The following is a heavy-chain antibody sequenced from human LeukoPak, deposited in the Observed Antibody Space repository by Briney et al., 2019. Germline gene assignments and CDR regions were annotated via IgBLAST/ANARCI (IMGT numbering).Heavy chain of an antibody. D-gene: IGHD3-10*01. Sequence: GVSLSFSGAASGFTLSSYAMHWLRHAPGKGLERLAVISYDGSNKYYADSVKGRFTISRDNSKNTLYLQMNSLRAEDTAVYYCARALSRGTFDYCGQGTLVTVSS. V-gene: IGHV3-30*04. CDR1: GFTLSSYA. CDR3: ARALSRGTFDY. J-gene: IGHJ4*02. CDR2: ISYDGSNK.